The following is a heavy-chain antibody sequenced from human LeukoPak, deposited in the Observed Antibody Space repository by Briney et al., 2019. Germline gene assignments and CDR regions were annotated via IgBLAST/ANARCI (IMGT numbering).Heavy chain of an antibody. J-gene: IGHJ4*02. Sequence: PGGSLRLSCAPSGFTFSRYWMTWLRQAPGKGLEWVASIKDDGRQKYYADSVKGRFTVSRDNAKDSVYLQMNSLRAEDTALYYCARDASRGFDNWGQGTLVTVSS. CDR1: GFTFSRYW. D-gene: IGHD2-2*01. CDR2: IKDDGRQK. V-gene: IGHV3-7*01. CDR3: ARDASRGFDN.